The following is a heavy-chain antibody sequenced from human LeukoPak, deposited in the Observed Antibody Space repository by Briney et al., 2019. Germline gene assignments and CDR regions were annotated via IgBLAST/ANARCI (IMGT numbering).Heavy chain of an antibody. J-gene: IGHJ4*02. D-gene: IGHD3-10*01. CDR3: AKLSVWSSWHIDY. CDR1: GFTFSGYA. CDR2: ISGNGITT. V-gene: IGHV3-23*01. Sequence: GSLRLSCAASGFTFSGYALSWVRQAPGKGLQWVSTISGNGITTYYADSVKGRFTISRDNSKNTLYLQMSSLRAEDTAVYFCAKLSVWSSWHIDYWGQGTLVTVSS.